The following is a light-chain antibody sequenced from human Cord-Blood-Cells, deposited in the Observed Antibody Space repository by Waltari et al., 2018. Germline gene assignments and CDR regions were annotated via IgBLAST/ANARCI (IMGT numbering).Light chain of an antibody. CDR2: GAS. CDR1: QIVSSSY. V-gene: IGKV3-20*01. J-gene: IGKJ1*01. Sequence: EIVLTQSPGTLSLSPGERATLSCRASQIVSSSYLAWYQQKPGQAPRLLIYGASSRATGIPDRFSGSGSGTDFTLTISRLEPEDFAVYYCQQYGSSPPTFGQGTKVEIK. CDR3: QQYGSSPPT.